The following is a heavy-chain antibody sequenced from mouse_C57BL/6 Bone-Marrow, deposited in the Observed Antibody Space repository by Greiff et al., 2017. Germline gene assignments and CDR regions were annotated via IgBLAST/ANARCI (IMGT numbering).Heavy chain of an antibody. CDR1: GFTFSDYY. CDR3: ARQYYGKYAMDY. J-gene: IGHJ4*01. D-gene: IGHD1-1*01. Sequence: EVMLVESGGGLVQPGGSLKLSCAASGFTFSDYYMYWVRQTPEKRLEWVAYISNGGGSTYYPDTVKGRFTISRDNAKNTPYLQMSRLKSEDTAMYYCARQYYGKYAMDYWGQGTSVTVSS. V-gene: IGHV5-12*01. CDR2: ISNGGGST.